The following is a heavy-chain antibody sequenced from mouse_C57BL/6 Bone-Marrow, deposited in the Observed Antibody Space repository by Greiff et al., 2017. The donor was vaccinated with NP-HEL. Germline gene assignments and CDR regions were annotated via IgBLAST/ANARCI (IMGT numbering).Heavy chain of an antibody. CDR2: INPNNGGT. V-gene: IGHV1-22*01. CDR3: ASNYWGLCY. J-gene: IGHJ2*01. D-gene: IGHD2-1*01. Sequence: EVKLQESGPELVKPGASVKMSCKASGYTFTDYNMHWVKQSHGKSLEWIGYINPNNGGTSYNQKFKGKATLTVNKSSSTAYMELRSLTSEDSAVYYCASNYWGLCYWGQGTTLTVSS. CDR1: GYTFTDYN.